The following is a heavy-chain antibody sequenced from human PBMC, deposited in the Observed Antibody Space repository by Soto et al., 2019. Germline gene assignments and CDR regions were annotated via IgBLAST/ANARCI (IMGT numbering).Heavy chain of an antibody. J-gene: IGHJ4*02. V-gene: IGHV4-59*08. CDR3: ARKHSSSSWDY. D-gene: IGHD6-6*01. Sequence: PSETLSLTFTVSGGSISTYYWSWIRQPPGKGLEWIGYIYYSGSTNYNPSLKSRVTISVDTSKNQFSLKVSSVTAADTAVYYCARKHSSSSWDYWGLGTLVTVSS. CDR1: GGSISTYY. CDR2: IYYSGST.